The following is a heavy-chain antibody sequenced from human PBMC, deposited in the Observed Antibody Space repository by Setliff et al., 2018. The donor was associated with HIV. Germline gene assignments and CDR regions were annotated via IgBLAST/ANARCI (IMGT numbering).Heavy chain of an antibody. D-gene: IGHD1-1*01. CDR3: ARVRTSYNFWVGDVFDP. Sequence: ASVKVSCKASGYNFTNYGINWVRQDPGQGLEWMGWINTNTGYPTYAQAFRGRFVFSLDTSVSTAYLEISSLEAEDTAVYVCARVRTSYNFWVGDVFDPWGQGTLVTVSS. V-gene: IGHV7-4-1*02. CDR2: INTNTGYP. J-gene: IGHJ5*02. CDR1: GYNFTNYG.